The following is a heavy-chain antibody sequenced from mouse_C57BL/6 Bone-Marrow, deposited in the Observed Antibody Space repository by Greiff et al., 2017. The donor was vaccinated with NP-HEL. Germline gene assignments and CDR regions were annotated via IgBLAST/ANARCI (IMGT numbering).Heavy chain of an antibody. CDR1: GYTFTSYW. V-gene: IGHV1-50*01. Sequence: VQLQQPGAELVKPGASVKLSCKASGYTFTSYWMQWVKQRPGQGLEWIGEIDPSDSYTNYNQKFKGKATLTVDTSSSTAYMQLSSLTSEDSAVYYCASQSYYFDYGGQGTTLTVSA. CDR2: IDPSDSYT. J-gene: IGHJ2*01. CDR3: ASQSYYFDY.